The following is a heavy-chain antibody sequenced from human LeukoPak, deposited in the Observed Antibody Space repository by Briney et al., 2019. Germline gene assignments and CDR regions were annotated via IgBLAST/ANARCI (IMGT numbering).Heavy chain of an antibody. D-gene: IGHD1/OR15-1a*01. CDR2: IKADGSEK. J-gene: IGHJ4*02. V-gene: IGHV3-7*05. CDR1: RFSFCGHW. Sequence: GRPLRLSCAASRFSFCGHWMNWVREPPGEGLWWVANIKADGSEKNYVDSVKGRFTISRDDAKRTVDLQMDNLRAEDTAIYYCAYRNNFEYWGQGALVTVSP. CDR3: AYRNNFEY.